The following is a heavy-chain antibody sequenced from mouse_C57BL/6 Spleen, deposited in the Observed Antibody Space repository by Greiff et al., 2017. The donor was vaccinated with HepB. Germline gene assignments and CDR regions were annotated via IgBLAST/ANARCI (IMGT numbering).Heavy chain of an antibody. CDR2: IYPSDSET. J-gene: IGHJ3*01. V-gene: IGHV1-61*01. Sequence: QVQLQQPGAELVRPGSSVKLSCKASGYTFTSYWMAWVKQRPGQGLEWIGNIYPSDSETHYNQKFKDKATLTVDKSSSTAYMQLSSLTSEDSAVYYCARGGYDYDGGWFAYWGQGTLVTVSA. CDR3: ARGGYDYDGGWFAY. D-gene: IGHD2-4*01. CDR1: GYTFTSYW.